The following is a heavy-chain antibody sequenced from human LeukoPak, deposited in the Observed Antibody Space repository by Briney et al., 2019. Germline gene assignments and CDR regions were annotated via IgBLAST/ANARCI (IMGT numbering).Heavy chain of an antibody. D-gene: IGHD6-19*01. Sequence: PGRSLRLSCAASGFTFDDYAMHWVRQAPGKGLEWVSGISWNSGSIGYADSVKGRFTISRDNAKNSLYLQMSSLRAEDTALYYCAKDMGAYSSVSFDYWGQGTLVTVSS. V-gene: IGHV3-9*01. CDR1: GFTFDDYA. J-gene: IGHJ4*02. CDR3: AKDMGAYSSVSFDY. CDR2: ISWNSGSI.